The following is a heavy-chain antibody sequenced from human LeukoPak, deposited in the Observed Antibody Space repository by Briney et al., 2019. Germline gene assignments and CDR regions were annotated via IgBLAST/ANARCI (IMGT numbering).Heavy chain of an antibody. V-gene: IGHV1-18*01. CDR3: AREVNYGMDV. D-gene: IGHD4-23*01. J-gene: IGHJ6*02. CDR2: ISAYNGNT. Sequence: AASVKVSCKASGYTFTTYGITWVRQAPGQGLEWMGWISAYNGNTNYAQSLQGRVTMTTDTSTSTAYMEVRSLRSDDTAVYYCAREVNYGMDVWGQGTTVTVSS. CDR1: GYTFTTYG.